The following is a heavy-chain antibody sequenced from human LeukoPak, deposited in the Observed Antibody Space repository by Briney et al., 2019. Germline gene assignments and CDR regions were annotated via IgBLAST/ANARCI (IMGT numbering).Heavy chain of an antibody. CDR2: INGGGDAT. Sequence: GGSLRLSCTASGFTFNNNAMSWVRQAPGKGLEWVSAINGGGDATEYTDSVKGRFTISRDYSKNTLYLQMNSLRPEDTAVYYCARCTASCYANAFDVWGQGTLLTVSS. V-gene: IGHV3-23*01. CDR1: GFTFNNNA. D-gene: IGHD2-2*01. J-gene: IGHJ3*01. CDR3: ARCTASCYANAFDV.